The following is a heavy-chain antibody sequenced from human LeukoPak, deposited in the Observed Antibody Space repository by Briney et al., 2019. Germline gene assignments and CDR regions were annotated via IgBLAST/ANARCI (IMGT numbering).Heavy chain of an antibody. D-gene: IGHD5-18*01. Sequence: SETLSLTRAVYGGSFSGYYWSWIRQPPGKGLEWMGEINHSGSTNYNPSLKSRVPISVDTSKNQFSLKLSSVTAADTAVYYCARGGAIQLWLGGHKRNWFDPWGQGSLVTVSS. CDR2: INHSGST. CDR3: ARGGAIQLWLGGHKRNWFDP. J-gene: IGHJ5*02. CDR1: GGSFSGYY. V-gene: IGHV4-34*01.